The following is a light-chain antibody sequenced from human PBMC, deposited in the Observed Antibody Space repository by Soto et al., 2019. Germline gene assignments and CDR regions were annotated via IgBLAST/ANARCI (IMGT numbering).Light chain of an antibody. CDR1: QAIGNH. CDR2: SVS. CDR3: LQHYTYPPT. J-gene: IGKJ4*01. Sequence: DIQMTQSPSALSASVGDTVTVTCRASQAIGNHLAWFQQQPGKVPQRLIFSVSTLQIGAPSRFSGSGSETDFTLTLPNLQPEDFASYFCLQHYTYPPTFGGGT. V-gene: IGKV1-17*03.